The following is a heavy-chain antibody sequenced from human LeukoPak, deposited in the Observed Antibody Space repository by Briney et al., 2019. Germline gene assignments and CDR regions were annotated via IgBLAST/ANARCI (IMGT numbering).Heavy chain of an antibody. CDR3: AKDDWVIAAAVRLYYYYYGMDV. CDR2: IRYDGSNK. V-gene: IGHV3-30*02. Sequence: GGSLRLSCAASGFTFSSYGMHWVRQAPGKGLEWVAFIRYDGSNKYYADSVKGRFTISRDNSKNTLYLQMNSLRAEDTAVYYCAKDDWVIAAAVRLYYYYYGMDVWGQETTVTVSS. D-gene: IGHD6-13*01. J-gene: IGHJ6*02. CDR1: GFTFSSYG.